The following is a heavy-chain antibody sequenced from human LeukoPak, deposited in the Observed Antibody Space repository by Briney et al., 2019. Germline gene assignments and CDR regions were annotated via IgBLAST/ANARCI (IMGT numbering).Heavy chain of an antibody. J-gene: IGHJ4*02. CDR1: GFTFSSYG. D-gene: IGHD3-10*01. Sequence: PGGSLRLSCAASGFTFSSYGMHWVRQAPGKGLEWVAVISYDGSNKNYADSVKGRFTISRDNSKNTLYLQMNSLRAEDTAVYYCAKDGSGKGFDYWGQGTLVTVSS. CDR3: AKDGSGKGFDY. CDR2: ISYDGSNK. V-gene: IGHV3-30*18.